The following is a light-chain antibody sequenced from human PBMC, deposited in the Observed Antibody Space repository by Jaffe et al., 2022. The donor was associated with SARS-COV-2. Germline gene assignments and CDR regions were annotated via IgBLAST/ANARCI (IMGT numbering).Light chain of an antibody. CDR3: GTWDTSLDVYV. Sequence: QSVLTQPPSVSAAPGQKVTISCSGSSSNIGNNYVSWYQQLPGTAPKLVIFENNKRPSGIPDRFSGSESGTSATLGITGLQTGDEADYYCGTWDTSLDVYVFGAGTRVTVL. J-gene: IGLJ1*01. V-gene: IGLV1-51*02. CDR2: ENN. CDR1: SSNIGNNY.